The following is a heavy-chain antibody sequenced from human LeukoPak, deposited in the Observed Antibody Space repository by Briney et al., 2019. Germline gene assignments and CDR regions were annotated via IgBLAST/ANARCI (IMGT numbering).Heavy chain of an antibody. CDR3: ARGGSLLWFGELSYYFDY. CDR2: IYYSGST. J-gene: IGHJ4*02. D-gene: IGHD3-10*01. CDR1: GGSISSGDYY. V-gene: IGHV4-30-4*08. Sequence: PSETLSLTCIVSGGSISSGDYYWSWIRQPPGKGLEWIGYIYYSGSTYYNPSLKSRVTISVDTSKNQFSLKLSSVTAADTAVYYCARGGSLLWFGELSYYFDYWGQGTLVTVSS.